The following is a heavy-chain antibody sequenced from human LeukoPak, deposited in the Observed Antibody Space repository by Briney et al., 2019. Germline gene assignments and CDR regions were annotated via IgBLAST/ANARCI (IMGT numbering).Heavy chain of an antibody. CDR1: GFTVSSSY. D-gene: IGHD4-23*01. Sequence: GGSLRLSCAASGFTVSSSYMSWVRQAPGKGLEWVSIIYSGGSTYYAGSVKGRFTISRDNSNNTLYLQMNSLRAEDTAVYYCARDYGGNWFDPWGQGTLVTVSS. V-gene: IGHV3-53*01. CDR3: ARDYGGNWFDP. J-gene: IGHJ5*02. CDR2: IYSGGST.